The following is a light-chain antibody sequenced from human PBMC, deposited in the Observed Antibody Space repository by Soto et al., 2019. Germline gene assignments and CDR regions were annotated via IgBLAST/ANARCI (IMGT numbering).Light chain of an antibody. CDR1: SSNIGSNT. CDR2: STN. V-gene: IGLV1-44*01. J-gene: IGLJ1*01. Sequence: QSVLTQPPSASATPGQRVTVSCSGTSSNIGSNTVHWYQQLPGTAPRLIIYSTNKRPSGVPDRFSGSKSDTSASLAISGLQSEAEADYYCAAWDDSLDGFVFGTGTKVTVL. CDR3: AAWDDSLDGFV.